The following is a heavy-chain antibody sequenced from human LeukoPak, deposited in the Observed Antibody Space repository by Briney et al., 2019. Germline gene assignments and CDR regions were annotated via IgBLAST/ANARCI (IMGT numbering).Heavy chain of an antibody. J-gene: IGHJ6*03. D-gene: IGHD6-19*01. CDR1: GFTFSSYA. CDR3: AKGGSGWYGPDYYYMDV. CDR2: ISGSGGST. Sequence: QSGGSLRLSCAASGFTFSSYAMSWVRQAPGKGLEWVSAISGSGGSTYYADSVKGRFTISRDNSKNTLYLQMNSLRAEDTAVYYCAKGGSGWYGPDYYYMDVWGKGTTVTISS. V-gene: IGHV3-23*01.